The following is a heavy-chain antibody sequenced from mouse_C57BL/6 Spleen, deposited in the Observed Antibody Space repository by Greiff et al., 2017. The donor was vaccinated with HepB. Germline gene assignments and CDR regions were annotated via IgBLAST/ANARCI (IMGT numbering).Heavy chain of an antibody. D-gene: IGHD1-1*01. Sequence: QVQLKQSGPELVKPGASVKISCKASGYTFTDYYINWVKQRPGQGLEWIGWIFPGSGSTYYNEKFKGKATLTVDKSSSTAYMLLSSLTSEDSAVYFCARGRKFITTVVADFDYWGQGTTLTVSS. CDR1: GYTFTDYY. CDR3: ARGRKFITTVVADFDY. CDR2: IFPGSGST. J-gene: IGHJ2*01. V-gene: IGHV1-75*01.